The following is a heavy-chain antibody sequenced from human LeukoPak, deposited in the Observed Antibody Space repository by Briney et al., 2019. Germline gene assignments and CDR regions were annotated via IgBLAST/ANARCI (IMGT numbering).Heavy chain of an antibody. J-gene: IGHJ6*02. Sequence: GGSLRLSCAASGFTFSSYAMSWVRQAPGKGLERVSAISGSGGSTYYADSVKGRFTISRDNSKNTLYLQMNSLRAEDTAVYYCAKGLYRYSNYYGMDVWGQGTTVTVSS. CDR2: ISGSGGST. CDR1: GFTFSSYA. D-gene: IGHD4-11*01. V-gene: IGHV3-23*01. CDR3: AKGLYRYSNYYGMDV.